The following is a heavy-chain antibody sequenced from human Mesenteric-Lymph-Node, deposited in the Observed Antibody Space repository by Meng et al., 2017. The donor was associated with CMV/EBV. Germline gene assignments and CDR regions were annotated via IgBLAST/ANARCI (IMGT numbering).Heavy chain of an antibody. CDR1: GGSVSSGSYY. CDR3: AREGLEQLDLDY. V-gene: IGHV4-61*01. Sequence: ESLKISCTVSGGSVSSGSYYWSWIRQPPGKGLEWIGYIYYSGSTNYNPSLKSRVTISVDTSKNQFSLKLSSVTAADTAVYYCAREGLEQLDLDYWGQGTLVTVSS. CDR2: IYYSGST. J-gene: IGHJ4*02. D-gene: IGHD6-13*01.